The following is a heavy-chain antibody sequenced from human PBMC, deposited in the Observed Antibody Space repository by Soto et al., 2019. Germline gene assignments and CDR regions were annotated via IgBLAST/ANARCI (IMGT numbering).Heavy chain of an antibody. J-gene: IGHJ6*02. D-gene: IGHD3-10*01. CDR1: GYSFTSYW. V-gene: IGHV5-10-1*01. CDR2: IDPSDSYT. CDR3: ARTNYYGSGSYVSFPNYGMDV. Sequence: GESLKISCKGSGYSFTSYWISWVRQMPGKGLEWMGRIDPSDSYTNYSPSFQGHVTISADKSISTAYLQWSSLKASDTAMYYCARTNYYGSGSYVSFPNYGMDVWGQGTTVPVSS.